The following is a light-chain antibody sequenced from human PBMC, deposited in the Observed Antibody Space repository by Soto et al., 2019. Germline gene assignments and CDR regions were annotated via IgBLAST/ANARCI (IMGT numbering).Light chain of an antibody. Sequence: QLVLTQSPSASASLGASVKLTCTLNSGHSSYAIAWHQQQPEKGPRYLMKLNSDGSHSKGDGIPDRFSGSSSGAERYLTISSLQSEDEADYYCHTWGTGIQEVFGGGTKVTVL. CDR3: HTWGTGIQEV. V-gene: IGLV4-69*01. CDR2: LNSDGSH. J-gene: IGLJ3*02. CDR1: SGHSSYA.